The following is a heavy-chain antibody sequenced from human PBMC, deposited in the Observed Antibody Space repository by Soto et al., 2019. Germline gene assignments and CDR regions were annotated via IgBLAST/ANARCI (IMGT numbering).Heavy chain of an antibody. V-gene: IGHV4-59*08. J-gene: IGHJ5*02. D-gene: IGHD3-10*01. CDR1: GGSISSYY. CDR3: ARHSYYYGSTYGCWLDP. CDR2: IYYSGST. Sequence: PSETLSLTCTVSGGSISSYYWSWIRQPPGKGQEWIGCIYYSGSTYYNPSLKSRVTISVDTSKNQFSLKLSSVSAADTAVYYCARHSYYYGSTYGCWLDPWGQGTLVTVSS.